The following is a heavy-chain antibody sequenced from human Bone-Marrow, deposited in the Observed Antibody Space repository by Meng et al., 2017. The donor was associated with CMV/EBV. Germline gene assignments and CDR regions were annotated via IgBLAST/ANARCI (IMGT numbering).Heavy chain of an antibody. CDR3: AKESPDGYYYDSSVYSYCDDGVDV. V-gene: IGHV1-18*04. Sequence: CWASGYTFTSSGNMWVRHAPGQGREGMGWISAYNGNTNYAQKLKGRFTMTTDTSTSTAYMELRSMRADDTAVYYCAKESPDGYYYDSSVYSYCDDGVDVWGQGTTVTVSS. CDR1: GYTFTSSG. J-gene: IGHJ6*02. D-gene: IGHD3-22*01. CDR2: ISAYNGNT.